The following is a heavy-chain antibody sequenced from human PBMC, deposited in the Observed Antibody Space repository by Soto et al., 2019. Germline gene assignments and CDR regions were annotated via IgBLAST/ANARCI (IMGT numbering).Heavy chain of an antibody. Sequence: PSETLSLTCTVSGGSFGSYYWSWIRQPPGKGLEYIGYISYSGSTNYNPSPKSRVTMSVHTSNSQFSLELSSVTAADTAVYYCARGLITGSHYSGGWYYFDSWGQGTQVTVSS. D-gene: IGHD6-19*01. CDR3: ARGLITGSHYSGGWYYFDS. CDR1: GGSFGSYY. J-gene: IGHJ4*02. V-gene: IGHV4-59*12. CDR2: ISYSGST.